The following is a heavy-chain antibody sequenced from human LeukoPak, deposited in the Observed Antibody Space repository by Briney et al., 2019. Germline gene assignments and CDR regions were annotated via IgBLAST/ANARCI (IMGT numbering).Heavy chain of an antibody. D-gene: IGHD3-22*01. CDR2: IYSGGST. V-gene: IGHV3-53*01. CDR3: HTYYYDSSGYYSSDYFDY. Sequence: GGSLRLSCAASGFTVSSNYMSWVRQAPGKGLEWVSVIYSGGSTYYADSVKGRFTISRDNSKNTLYLQMNSLRAEDTAAYYCHTYYYDSSGYYSSDYFDYWGQGTLVTVSS. CDR1: GFTVSSNY. J-gene: IGHJ4*02.